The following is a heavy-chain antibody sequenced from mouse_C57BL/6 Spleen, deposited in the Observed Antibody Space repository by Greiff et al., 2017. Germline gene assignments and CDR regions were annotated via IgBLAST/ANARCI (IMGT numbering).Heavy chain of an antibody. V-gene: IGHV1-69*01. J-gene: IGHJ2*01. D-gene: IGHD1-1*01. CDR1: GYTFTSYW. Sequence: VQLQQPGAELVMPGASVKLSCKASGYTFTSYWMHWVKQRPGQGLEWIGEIDPSDSYTNYNQKFKGKSTLTVDKSSSTAYMQLSSLTSEDSAVYSGAYGRPFDYWGQGTTLTVSS. CDR3: AYGRPFDY. CDR2: IDPSDSYT.